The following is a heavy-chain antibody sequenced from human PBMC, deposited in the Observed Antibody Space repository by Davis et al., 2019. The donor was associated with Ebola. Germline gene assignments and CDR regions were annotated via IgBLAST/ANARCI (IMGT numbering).Heavy chain of an antibody. Sequence: GESLKISCAASGFTFSSYWMSWVRQAPGKGLEWVANIKQDGSEKYYVDSVKGRFTISRDNAKNSLYLQMNSLRAEDTAAYYCARVWGGTFGGVIDPWGQGTLVTVSS. V-gene: IGHV3-7*01. CDR3: ARVWGGTFGGVIDP. J-gene: IGHJ5*02. CDR1: GFTFSSYW. D-gene: IGHD3-16*01. CDR2: IKQDGSEK.